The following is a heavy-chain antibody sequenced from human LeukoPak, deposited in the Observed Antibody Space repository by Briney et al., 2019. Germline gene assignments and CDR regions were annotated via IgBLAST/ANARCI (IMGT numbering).Heavy chain of an antibody. CDR1: GFTFSSYG. V-gene: IGHV3-48*01. CDR2: ISSSTGII. D-gene: IGHD5-18*01. CDR3: ARAYSYGNDY. J-gene: IGHJ4*02. Sequence: GGSLRLSCADSGFTFSSYGMNWVRQAPGKGLEWVSQISSSTGIIYYADSVKGRFTISRDNAKNSLYLQMSSLRAEDTAVYYCARAYSYGNDYWGQGTLVTVSS.